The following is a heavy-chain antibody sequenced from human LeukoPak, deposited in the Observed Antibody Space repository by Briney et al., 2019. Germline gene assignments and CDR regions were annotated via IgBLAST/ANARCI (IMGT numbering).Heavy chain of an antibody. J-gene: IGHJ6*03. V-gene: IGHV3-30*02. CDR1: GFTFSSYG. CDR2: IRYDGSNK. D-gene: IGHD3-10*01. CDR3: AKGTMLRGLIILNFYYYMDV. Sequence: GGSLRLSCAASGFTFSSYGMHWVRQAPGKGLEWVAFIRYDGSNKYYADSVKGRFTISRDNSKNTLYLQMNSLRAEDTAVYFCAKGTMLRGLIILNFYYYMDVWGKGTTVTVSS.